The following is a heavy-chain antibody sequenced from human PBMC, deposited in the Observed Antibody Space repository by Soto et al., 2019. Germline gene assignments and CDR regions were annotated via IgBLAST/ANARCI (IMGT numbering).Heavy chain of an antibody. Sequence: QVQRQHSGPGLVQPSQTLSLTCAISGDSVSSTSAAWNWIRQSPSIGLEWLGRTYYRSKWYSDYAGSVRGRITINPDTSKNQFSLQLDSVTPEDTAVYYCARYGGAWFLDSWGQGTLVTVSS. CDR1: GDSVSSTSAA. V-gene: IGHV6-1*01. CDR2: TYYRSKWYS. D-gene: IGHD6-19*01. CDR3: ARYGGAWFLDS. J-gene: IGHJ4*02.